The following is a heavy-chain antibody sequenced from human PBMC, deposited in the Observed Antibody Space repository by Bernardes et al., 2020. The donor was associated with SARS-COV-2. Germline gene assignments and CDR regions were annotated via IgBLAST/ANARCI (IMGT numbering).Heavy chain of an antibody. CDR1: GYTFSDYC. D-gene: IGHD2-2*01. CDR3: ATRPDQLLLATFDD. V-gene: IGHV1-2*02. CDR2: INTDTGAT. J-gene: IGHJ4*02. Sequence: ASVKVSCKASGYTFSDYCMHWVRQVPGQRLEWMGWINTDTGATNYAQEFRGRVTMTRDTSITTVYMELSRLRSDDTAVYYCATRPDQLLLATFDDWGQGTLVTVSS.